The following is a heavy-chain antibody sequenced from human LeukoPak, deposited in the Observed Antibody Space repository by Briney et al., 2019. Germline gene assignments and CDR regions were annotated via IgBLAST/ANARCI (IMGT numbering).Heavy chain of an antibody. CDR3: ARNAVTTGLDYFDF. V-gene: IGHV4-39*01. D-gene: IGHD4-4*01. Sequence: SETLSLTCTVSGGSISSSSYSWGWIRQPPGKGLEWIGSIFYSGITYYNPSLKSRVTISVDTSKNQFSLKLSSVTAADTAVYFCARNAVTTGLDYFDFWGQGTLVTVSS. J-gene: IGHJ4*02. CDR1: GGSISSSSYS. CDR2: IFYSGIT.